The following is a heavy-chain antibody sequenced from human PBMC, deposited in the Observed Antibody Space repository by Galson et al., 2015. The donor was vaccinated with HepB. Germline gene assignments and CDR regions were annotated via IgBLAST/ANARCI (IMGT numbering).Heavy chain of an antibody. CDR1: GFTFSSYA. CDR3: ARAWNRDGYNMVY. J-gene: IGHJ4*02. Sequence: SLRLSCAASGFTFSSYAMHWVRQAPGKGLEWVAVISYDGSNKYYADSVKGRFTISRDNSKNTLYLQMNSLRAEDTAVYYCARAWNRDGYNMVYWGQGTLVTVSS. CDR2: ISYDGSNK. D-gene: IGHD5-24*01. V-gene: IGHV3-30*04.